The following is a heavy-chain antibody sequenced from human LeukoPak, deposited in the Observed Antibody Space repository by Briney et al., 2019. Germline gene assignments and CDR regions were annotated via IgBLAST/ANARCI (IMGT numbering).Heavy chain of an antibody. J-gene: IGHJ4*02. CDR2: ISGSGGST. CDR1: GFTFSNHA. Sequence: GGSLRLSCAASGFTFSNHAMSWVRQAPGKGLEWVSAISGSGGSTFCADSVKGRFTISRDNSKNTLFLQMNSLRAGDTAVYYCAKGGGDVGATTNFDYWGQGTLVTVSS. CDR3: AKGGGDVGATTNFDY. V-gene: IGHV3-23*01. D-gene: IGHD1-26*01.